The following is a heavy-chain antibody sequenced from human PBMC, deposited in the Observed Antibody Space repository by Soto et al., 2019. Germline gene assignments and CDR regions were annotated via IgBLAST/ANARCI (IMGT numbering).Heavy chain of an antibody. CDR3: ARHRYGSGSLYNWFDP. Sequence: SETLSLTCTVSGGSISSGDYYWSWIRQPPGKGLEWIGYIYYSGSTYYNPSLKSRVTISVDTSKNQFSLKVSSVTAADTAVYYCARHRYGSGSLYNWFDPWGQGTLVTVSS. J-gene: IGHJ5*02. CDR2: IYYSGST. V-gene: IGHV4-30-4*01. CDR1: GGSISSGDYY. D-gene: IGHD3-10*01.